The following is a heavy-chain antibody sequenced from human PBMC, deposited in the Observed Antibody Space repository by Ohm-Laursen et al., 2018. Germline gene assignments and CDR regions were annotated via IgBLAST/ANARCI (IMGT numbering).Heavy chain of an antibody. CDR1: GYTFTGYY. V-gene: IGHV1-2*02. Sequence: SVKVSCKPSGYTFTGYYMHWVRQAPGQGLEWMGWINPNNGVPNYAQKFQGRVTMTRDTSISTAYMELSSLRSDDTAVYYCARPPHCSGDNCYRTFDYWGQGSLVTVSS. D-gene: IGHD2-15*01. J-gene: IGHJ4*02. CDR2: INPNNGVP. CDR3: ARPPHCSGDNCYRTFDY.